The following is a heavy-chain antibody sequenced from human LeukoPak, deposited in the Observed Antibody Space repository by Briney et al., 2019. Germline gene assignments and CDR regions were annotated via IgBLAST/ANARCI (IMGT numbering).Heavy chain of an antibody. D-gene: IGHD6-13*01. V-gene: IGHV1-18*04. J-gene: IGHJ4*02. Sequence: ASVKVSCKASGYTFTIYGISWVRQAPGQGLEWMGWISAYNGNTNYAQKLQGRVTMTTDTSTSTAYMELRSLRSDDTAVYYCARDNRWIGAAGTGSPLYYFDYWGQGTLVTVSS. CDR1: GYTFTIYG. CDR2: ISAYNGNT. CDR3: ARDNRWIGAAGTGSPLYYFDY.